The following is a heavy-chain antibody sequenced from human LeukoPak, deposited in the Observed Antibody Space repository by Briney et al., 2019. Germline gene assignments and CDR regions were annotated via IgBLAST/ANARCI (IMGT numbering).Heavy chain of an antibody. Sequence: ASVKISCKASGYTFTSYGISWVRQAPGQGLEWMGWISAYNGNTNYAQKLQGRVTMTTDTSTSTAYMELRSLRSDDTAVYYCARVAYCGGDCYSPHFDYWGQGTLVTVSS. CDR2: ISAYNGNT. V-gene: IGHV1-18*01. CDR3: ARVAYCGGDCYSPHFDY. D-gene: IGHD2-21*01. J-gene: IGHJ4*02. CDR1: GYTFTSYG.